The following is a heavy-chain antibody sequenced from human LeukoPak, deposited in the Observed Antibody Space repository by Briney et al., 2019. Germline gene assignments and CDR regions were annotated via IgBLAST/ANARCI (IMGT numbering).Heavy chain of an antibody. CDR2: ISSGSTYI. V-gene: IGHV3-21*01. J-gene: IGHJ4*02. CDR3: AREVLMGPRYFDY. D-gene: IGHD3-10*01. CDR1: GFTFSDYS. Sequence: KSGRSLRLSCAASGFTFSDYSMNWVRQAPGKGLEWVSSISSGSTYIYYADSVKGRFTISRDNAKNSLYLQMNSLRAEDTAVYYCAREVLMGPRYFDYWGQGTLVTVSS.